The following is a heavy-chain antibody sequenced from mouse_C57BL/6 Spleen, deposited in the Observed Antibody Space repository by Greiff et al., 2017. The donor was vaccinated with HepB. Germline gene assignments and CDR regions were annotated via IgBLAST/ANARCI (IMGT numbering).Heavy chain of an antibody. CDR2: IDPNSGGT. Sequence: VQLQQPGAELVKPGASVKLSCKASGYTFTSYWMHWVKQRPGRGLEWIGRIDPNSGGTKYNEKFKSKATLTVDKPSSTAYMQLSSLTSEDSAVYYCAKDSSGGIYYAMDYWGQGTSVTVSS. D-gene: IGHD3-2*02. CDR1: GYTFTSYW. J-gene: IGHJ4*01. CDR3: AKDSSGGIYYAMDY. V-gene: IGHV1-72*01.